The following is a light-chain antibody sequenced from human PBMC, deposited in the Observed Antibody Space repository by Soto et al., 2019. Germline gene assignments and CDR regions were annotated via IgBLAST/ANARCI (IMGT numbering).Light chain of an antibody. CDR3: CSYVRSNILVA. J-gene: IGLJ2*01. CDR1: NNDIGTYAL. V-gene: IGLV2-23*02. Sequence: QSVLTQPASVSGSPGQSITISCTGTNNDIGTYALVSWYQQHPGKAPKLIIFEVTKRPSGVSIRFSGYKSGNMAFLTISGLQAEDEADYYCCSYVRSNILVAFGGATKVTVL. CDR2: EVT.